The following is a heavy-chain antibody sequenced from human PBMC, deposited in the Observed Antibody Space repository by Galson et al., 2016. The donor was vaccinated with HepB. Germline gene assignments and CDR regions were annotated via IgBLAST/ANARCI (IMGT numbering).Heavy chain of an antibody. CDR2: INGGNDNT. CDR1: GYTFTSHA. J-gene: IGHJ4*02. D-gene: IGHD1-26*01. Sequence: SVKVSCKASGYTFTSHAMHWVRQAPGQRLEWMGWINGGNDNTIYSPQFQGRVTFTRDTSASTAYMELSSLRSEDTAVYYCARPLGSYSHFDYWGQGTLVTVSS. V-gene: IGHV1-3*01. CDR3: ARPLGSYSHFDY.